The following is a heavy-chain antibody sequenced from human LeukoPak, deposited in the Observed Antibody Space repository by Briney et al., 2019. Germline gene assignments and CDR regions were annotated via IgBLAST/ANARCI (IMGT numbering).Heavy chain of an antibody. Sequence: SETLSLTCTVSSGSITGYYWSWIRQPPGKGLEWIGYVYATGTTNYNPSLKTRTTISIDTSKNQLSLTLTSVTAADTAVYYCARVGSGGAWFDFWGQGTLVSVSS. CDR2: VYATGTT. D-gene: IGHD6-19*01. J-gene: IGHJ4*02. CDR1: SGSITGYY. CDR3: ARVGSGGAWFDF. V-gene: IGHV4-59*01.